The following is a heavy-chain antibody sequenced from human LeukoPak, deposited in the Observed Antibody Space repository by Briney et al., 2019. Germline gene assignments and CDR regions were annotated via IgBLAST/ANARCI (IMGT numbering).Heavy chain of an antibody. CDR2: IYYSGST. CDR1: GGSISSSSYY. V-gene: IGHV4-39*01. D-gene: IGHD1-26*01. Sequence: SETLSLTCTVSGGSISSSSYYWSWIRQPPGKGLEWIGSIYYSGSTYYNPSLKGRVTISVDTSKNQFSLKLSSVTAADTAVYYCARKNVGAVSPFDYWGQGTLVTVSS. J-gene: IGHJ4*02. CDR3: ARKNVGAVSPFDY.